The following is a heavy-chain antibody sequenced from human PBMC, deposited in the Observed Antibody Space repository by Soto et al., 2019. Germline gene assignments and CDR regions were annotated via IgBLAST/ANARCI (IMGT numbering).Heavy chain of an antibody. CDR1: GYTFTSYA. V-gene: IGHV1-3*01. J-gene: IGHJ4*02. Sequence: ASVKVSCKASGYTFTSYAMHWVRQAPGQRLEWMGWINAGNGNTKYSQKFQGRVTITRDTSTSTVYMELSSLRSEDTAVYYCARGAVDSSSQDYWGQGTLVTVSS. CDR3: ARGAVDSSSQDY. D-gene: IGHD6-13*01. CDR2: INAGNGNT.